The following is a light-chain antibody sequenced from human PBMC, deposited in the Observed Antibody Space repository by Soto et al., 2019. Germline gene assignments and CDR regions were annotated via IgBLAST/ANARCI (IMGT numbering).Light chain of an antibody. CDR3: SSYASSILYV. CDR1: SSDVGGYNY. J-gene: IGLJ1*01. CDR2: DVS. V-gene: IGLV2-14*01. Sequence: QSALTQPASVSESPGQSITISCAGTSSDVGGYNYVSWFQQHPGKAPKLIIYDVSNRPSGVSNRFSDSKSGNTASLTISGLQAEDEADYYCSSYASSILYVFGTGTKVTVL.